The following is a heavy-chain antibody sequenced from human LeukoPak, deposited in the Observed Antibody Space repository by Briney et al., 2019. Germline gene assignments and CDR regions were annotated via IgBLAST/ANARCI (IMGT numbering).Heavy chain of an antibody. CDR1: GFTFDDYG. D-gene: IGHD6-13*01. V-gene: IGHV3-20*01. CDR2: INWNGGST. Sequence: PGGSLRLSCAASGFTFDDYGMSWVRQTPGKGLEWVSGINWNGGSTGYADSVKGRFTISRDNAKNSLYLQMNSLRAEDTALYHCARVLLVQNYYYYYMDVWGKGTTVTVSS. J-gene: IGHJ6*03. CDR3: ARVLLVQNYYYYYMDV.